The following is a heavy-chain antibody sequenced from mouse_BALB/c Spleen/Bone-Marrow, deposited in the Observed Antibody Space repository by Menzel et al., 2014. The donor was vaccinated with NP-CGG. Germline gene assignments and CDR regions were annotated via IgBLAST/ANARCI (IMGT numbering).Heavy chain of an antibody. CDR2: IAPANGNT. J-gene: IGHJ3*01. D-gene: IGHD1-3*01. Sequence: EVKLMESGAELVKPGASVKLSCTASGFNIKDAYMHWVKQRPAQGLEWIGRIAPANGNTEYDPKFLDKATITADTSSNTAYLQLSSLTSEDTAVYYCARSPGEVNYWGQGTLVTASA. CDR1: GFNIKDAY. CDR3: ARSPGEVNY. V-gene: IGHV14-3*02.